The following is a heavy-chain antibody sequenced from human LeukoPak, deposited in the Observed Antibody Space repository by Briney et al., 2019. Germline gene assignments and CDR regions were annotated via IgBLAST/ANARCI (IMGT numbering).Heavy chain of an antibody. V-gene: IGHV4-34*01. CDR3: ASQKYYYGSGALSPPDY. CDR2: INHSGST. CDR1: GGSFSGYY. J-gene: IGHJ4*02. D-gene: IGHD3-10*01. Sequence: SETLSLTCAVYGGSFSGYYWSWIRQPPGKGLEWIGEINHSGSTNYNPSLKSRVTISVDTSKNQFSLKLSSVTAADTAVYYCASQKYYYGSGALSPPDYWGQGTLVTVSS.